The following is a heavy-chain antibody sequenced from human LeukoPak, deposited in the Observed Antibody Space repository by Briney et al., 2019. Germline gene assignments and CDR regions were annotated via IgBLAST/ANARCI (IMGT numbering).Heavy chain of an antibody. D-gene: IGHD2-15*01. J-gene: IGHJ6*02. V-gene: IGHV1-69*13. Sequence: SVKVSCKASGGTFSSYAISWVRQAPGQGLEWMGGIIPIFGTANYAQKFQGRVTITADESTSTAYMELSSLRSEDTAVYYCARGGIVVVVAATMYYGMDVWGQGTTVIVPS. CDR2: IIPIFGTA. CDR1: GGTFSSYA. CDR3: ARGGIVVVVAATMYYGMDV.